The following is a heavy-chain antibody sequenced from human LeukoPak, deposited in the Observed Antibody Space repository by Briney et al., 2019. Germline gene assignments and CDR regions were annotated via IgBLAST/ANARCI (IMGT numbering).Heavy chain of an antibody. Sequence: ASVKVSCKASGYTFTAYYMHWVRQAPGQGLEWMGWINPNSGGTNYAQKFQGWVTMTRDTSISTAYMGLSRLRSDDTAVYYCARDYYGSGSYFDYWGQGTLVTVSS. D-gene: IGHD3-10*01. CDR1: GYTFTAYY. CDR3: ARDYYGSGSYFDY. J-gene: IGHJ4*02. CDR2: INPNSGGT. V-gene: IGHV1-2*04.